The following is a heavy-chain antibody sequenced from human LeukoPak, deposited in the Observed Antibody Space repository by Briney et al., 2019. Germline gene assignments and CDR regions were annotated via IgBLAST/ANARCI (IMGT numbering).Heavy chain of an antibody. D-gene: IGHD5-12*01. CDR1: GGTFSSYA. Sequence: ASVKVSCKASGGTFSSYAISWVRQAPGQGLEWMGRIIPIFGTANYAQKFQGRVTITTDESTSTAYMELSSLRSEDTAAYYCARGPDGATMAGFGYWGQGTLVTVSS. CDR3: ARGPDGATMAGFGY. V-gene: IGHV1-69*05. J-gene: IGHJ4*02. CDR2: IIPIFGTA.